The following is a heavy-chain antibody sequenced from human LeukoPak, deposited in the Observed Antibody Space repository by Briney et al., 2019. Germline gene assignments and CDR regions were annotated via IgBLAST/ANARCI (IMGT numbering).Heavy chain of an antibody. J-gene: IGHJ4*02. D-gene: IGHD5-18*01. CDR2: IYYSGST. V-gene: IGHV4-61*05. Sequence: PSETLSLTCTVSGGSISSSSYYWGWIRQPPGKGLEWIGYIYYSGSTNYNPSLKSRVTISVDTSKNQFSLKLSSVTAADTAVYYCARRGYRGVDYWGQGTLVTVSS. CDR3: ARRGYRGVDY. CDR1: GGSISSSSYY.